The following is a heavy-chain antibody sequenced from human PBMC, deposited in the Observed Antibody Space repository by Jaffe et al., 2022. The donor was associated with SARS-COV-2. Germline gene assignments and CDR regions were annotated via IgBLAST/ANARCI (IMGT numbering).Heavy chain of an antibody. J-gene: IGHJ5*02. CDR3: ARVPRIAVVGPCWFDP. CDR1: GYTFTSYA. Sequence: QVQLVQSGAEVKKPGASVKVSCKASGYTFTSYAMHWVRQAPGQRLEWMGWINAGNGNTKYSQKFQGRVTITRDTSASTAYMELSSLRSEDTAVYYCARVPRIAVVGPCWFDPWGQGTLVTVSS. V-gene: IGHV1-3*01. D-gene: IGHD6-19*01. CDR2: INAGNGNT.